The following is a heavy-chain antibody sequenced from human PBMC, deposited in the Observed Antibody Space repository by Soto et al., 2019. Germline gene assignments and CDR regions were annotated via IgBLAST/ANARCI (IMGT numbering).Heavy chain of an antibody. D-gene: IGHD3-10*01. V-gene: IGHV4-59*08. Sequence: SETLSLPCTVSGGSISSYYWSWIRPPPGKGLEWIGYIYYSGSTNYNPSLKSRVTISVDTSKNQFSLKLSSVTAADTAVYYCASSPRLYGSGSTLSAFDIWGQGTMVTVSS. CDR3: ASSPRLYGSGSTLSAFDI. CDR2: IYYSGST. J-gene: IGHJ3*02. CDR1: GGSISSYY.